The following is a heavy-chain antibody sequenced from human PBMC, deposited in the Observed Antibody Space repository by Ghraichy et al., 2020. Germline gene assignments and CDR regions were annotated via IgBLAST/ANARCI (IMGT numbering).Heavy chain of an antibody. V-gene: IGHV3-23*01. D-gene: IGHD3-22*01. CDR2: ISGSGDNT. CDR3: AKDWSINHYDSTDAFDL. Sequence: GGSLRLSCAASGFTFTSYAMYWVRQAPGKGLEWVSSISGSGDNTNYADSVKGRITISRDNSKKTLYLQMNSLRAEDTAIYYCAKDWSINHYDSTDAFDLWGQGTMVTVSS. J-gene: IGHJ3*01. CDR1: GFTFTSYA.